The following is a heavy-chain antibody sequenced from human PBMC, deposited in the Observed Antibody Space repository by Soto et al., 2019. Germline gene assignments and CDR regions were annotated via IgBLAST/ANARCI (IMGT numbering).Heavy chain of an antibody. V-gene: IGHV1-46*03. J-gene: IGHJ3*02. CDR2: INPSGGST. Sequence: ASVKVSCKASGYTFTSCYMHWVRQAPGQGLEWMGIINPSGGSTSYAQKFQGRVTMTRDTSTSTVYMELSSLRSEDTAVYYCARDRGSSGWKYAFDIWGQGTMVTVSS. CDR3: ARDRGSSGWKYAFDI. D-gene: IGHD6-19*01. CDR1: GYTFTSCY.